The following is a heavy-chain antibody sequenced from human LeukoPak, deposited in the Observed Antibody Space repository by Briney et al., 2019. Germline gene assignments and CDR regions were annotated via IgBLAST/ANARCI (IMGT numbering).Heavy chain of an antibody. D-gene: IGHD6-19*01. CDR1: GFTFSSYG. Sequence: GGSLRLSCAASGFTFSSYGRHWVRQAPGKGLEWVAVISYDGSNKYYADCVKGRFTISRDNSKNTLYLQMNSLRAEDTAVYYCAKDREGYSSGWHAWDAFDIWGQGTMVTVSS. J-gene: IGHJ3*02. V-gene: IGHV3-30*18. CDR2: ISYDGSNK. CDR3: AKDREGYSSGWHAWDAFDI.